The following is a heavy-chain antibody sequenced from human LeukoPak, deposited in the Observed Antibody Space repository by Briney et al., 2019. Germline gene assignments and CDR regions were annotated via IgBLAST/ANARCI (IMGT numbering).Heavy chain of an antibody. J-gene: IGHJ2*01. CDR2: ISYDGSNK. V-gene: IGHV3-30*03. D-gene: IGHD3-10*01. CDR1: GFTFSSYG. CDR3: ATPYGSGSPASWYFDL. Sequence: HPGGSLRLSCAASGFTFSSYGMHWVRQAPGKGLEWVAVISYDGSNKYYADSVKGRFTISRDNSKNTLYLQMNSLRAEDTAVYYCATPYGSGSPASWYFDLWGRGTLVTVSS.